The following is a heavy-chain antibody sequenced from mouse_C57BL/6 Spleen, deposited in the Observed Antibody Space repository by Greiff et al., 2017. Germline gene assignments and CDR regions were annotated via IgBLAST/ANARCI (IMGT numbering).Heavy chain of an antibody. CDR3: ARWGGSSYYAMDY. CDR1: GYTFTSYW. CDR2: IHPNSGST. D-gene: IGHD1-1*01. Sequence: VKLQQPGAELVKPGASVKLSCKASGYTFTSYWMHWVKQRPGQGLEWIGMIHPNSGSTNYNEKFKSKATLTVDKSSSTAYMQLSSLTSEDSAVYYCARWGGSSYYAMDYWGQGTSVTVSS. J-gene: IGHJ4*01. V-gene: IGHV1-64*01.